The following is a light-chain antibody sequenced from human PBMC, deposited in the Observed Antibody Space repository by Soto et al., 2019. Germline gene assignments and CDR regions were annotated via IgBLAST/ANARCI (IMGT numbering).Light chain of an antibody. J-gene: IGLJ2*01. CDR2: DVS. Sequence: QSALTQPASVSGSPGQSITISCTGSSSDVGGYNFVSWYQQHPGKAPKLMIYDVSYRPSGVSNRFSGSKSGNTASLTISGLQAEDEAEYYCSSYTITSTLLFGGGTKVTVL. V-gene: IGLV2-14*01. CDR1: SSDVGGYNF. CDR3: SSYTITSTLL.